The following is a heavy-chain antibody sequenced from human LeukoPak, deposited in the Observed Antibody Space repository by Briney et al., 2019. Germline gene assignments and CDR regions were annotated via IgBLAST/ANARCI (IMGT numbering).Heavy chain of an antibody. D-gene: IGHD6-13*01. Sequence: PGGSLRLSCAASGFTFTTSWMHGFRQAPGKGLVWVSRIESDGTSTTYADSVKGRFTISRDNAKNTLYLQMNSLRAEDTAVYYCAMDQYSSTWYRGAFDVWGQGTMVSVSS. V-gene: IGHV3-74*01. CDR2: IESDGTST. J-gene: IGHJ3*01. CDR3: AMDQYSSTWYRGAFDV. CDR1: GFTFTTSW.